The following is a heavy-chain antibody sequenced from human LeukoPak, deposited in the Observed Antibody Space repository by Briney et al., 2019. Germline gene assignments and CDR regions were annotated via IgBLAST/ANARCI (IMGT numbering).Heavy chain of an antibody. CDR3: ARVGGYYDSSGYVDY. V-gene: IGHV7-4-1*02. CDR2: INTNTGNP. D-gene: IGHD3-22*01. Sequence: PWASMKVSCKASGYTFTSYAMNWVRQAPGQGLEWMGWINTNTGNPTYAQGFTGRFVFSLDTSVSTAYLQISSLKAEDTAVYYCARVGGYYDSSGYVDYWGQGTLVTVSS. CDR1: GYTFTSYA. J-gene: IGHJ4*02.